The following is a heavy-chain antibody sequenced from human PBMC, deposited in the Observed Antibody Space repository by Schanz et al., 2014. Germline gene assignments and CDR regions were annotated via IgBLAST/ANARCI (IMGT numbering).Heavy chain of an antibody. D-gene: IGHD3-9*01. CDR1: GYTFTSYD. CDR2: MNSKTGNT. J-gene: IGHJ6*01. CDR3: AKVERTRYYAMDG. Sequence: QVQLVQSGAEVKKPGASVKVSCKASGYTFTSYDINWVRQATGQGLEWMGWMNSKTGNTGYAQRLQGRVTMTADKAASTVYMEVSGVRSEDTAVYYCAKVERTRYYAMDGGGRGTAVAVGS. V-gene: IGHV1-8*01.